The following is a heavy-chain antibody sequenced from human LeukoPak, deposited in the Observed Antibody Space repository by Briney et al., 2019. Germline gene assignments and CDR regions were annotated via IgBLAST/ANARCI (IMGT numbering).Heavy chain of an antibody. Sequence: ASVKVSCKTSGYTFTGYFMHWVRQAPGQGLEWLGWINPDSGVTKYAQKFQGRVTMTRDTSISTAYMELSRLRSDDTAVYYCARKGRGSNDGDHYFDYWGQGTLIIGSS. CDR3: ARKGRGSNDGDHYFDY. V-gene: IGHV1-2*02. CDR1: GYTFTGYF. D-gene: IGHD4-17*01. CDR2: INPDSGVT. J-gene: IGHJ4*02.